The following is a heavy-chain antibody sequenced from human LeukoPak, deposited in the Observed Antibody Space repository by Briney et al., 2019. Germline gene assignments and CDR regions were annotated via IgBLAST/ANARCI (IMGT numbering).Heavy chain of an antibody. Sequence: GGSLRLSCVASGFTFSNYAMTWVRQAPGEGLEWVSGISGSAAGTYYADSVKGRFNIARDNSKNTLYLQMNSLRAEDTAVYYCAKEDDIAAERAPFDYWGQGALVTVSS. D-gene: IGHD6-6*01. CDR3: AKEDDIAAERAPFDY. CDR2: ISGSAAGT. V-gene: IGHV3-23*01. J-gene: IGHJ4*02. CDR1: GFTFSNYA.